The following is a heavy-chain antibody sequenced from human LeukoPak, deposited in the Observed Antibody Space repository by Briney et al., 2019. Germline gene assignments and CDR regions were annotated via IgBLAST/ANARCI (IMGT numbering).Heavy chain of an antibody. Sequence: GGSLRLSCAASGFTFSSYWMSWVRQAPGKGLEWVANIKQDGSEKYYVDSVKGRFTISRDNAKNSLYLQMNSLRAEDTAAYYCARVRYYYDSSGYYSGWFDPWGQGTLVTVSS. J-gene: IGHJ5*02. CDR1: GFTFSSYW. D-gene: IGHD3-22*01. V-gene: IGHV3-7*01. CDR3: ARVRYYYDSSGYYSGWFDP. CDR2: IKQDGSEK.